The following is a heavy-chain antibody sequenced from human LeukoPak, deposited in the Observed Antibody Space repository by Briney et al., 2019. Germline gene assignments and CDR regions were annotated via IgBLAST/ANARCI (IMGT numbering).Heavy chain of an antibody. CDR2: INHSGST. Sequence: PSETLSLTCTVSGGSISSSSYYWGWIRQPPGKGLEWIGEINHSGSTNYNPSLKSRVTMSVDTSKNQFSLKLSSVTAADTAVYYCARISEYSSSSEYYYYYMDVWGKGTTVTVSS. J-gene: IGHJ6*03. CDR1: GGSISSSSYY. CDR3: ARISEYSSSSEYYYYYMDV. D-gene: IGHD6-6*01. V-gene: IGHV4-39*07.